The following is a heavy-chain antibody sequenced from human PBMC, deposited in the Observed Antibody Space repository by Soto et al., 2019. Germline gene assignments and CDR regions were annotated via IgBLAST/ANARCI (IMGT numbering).Heavy chain of an antibody. CDR2: INPSGGST. V-gene: IGHV1-46*01. CDR1: GYTFTSYY. J-gene: IGHJ4*01. D-gene: IGHD2-21*01. Sequence: ASVKVSCTASGYTFTSYYMHWVRQAPGQGLEWMGIINPSGGSTSYAQKFQGRVTMTRDTSTSTVYMELSSLRSEDTAVEYCATILGGVFEVWCQGTQGTGS. CDR3: ATILGGVFEV.